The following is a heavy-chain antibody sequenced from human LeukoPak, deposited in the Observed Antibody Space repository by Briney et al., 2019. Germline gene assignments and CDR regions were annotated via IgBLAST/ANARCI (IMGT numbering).Heavy chain of an antibody. CDR2: ISAYNGNT. V-gene: IGHV1-18*01. CDR1: GYTYTSYG. J-gene: IGHJ5*02. CDR3: ARDRAGYCSSTSCYPGHSITDNNWFDP. D-gene: IGHD2-2*01. Sequence: ASVKVSCKASGYTYTSYGISWVRQAPGQGLEWMGWISAYNGNTNNAQKLQGRVTMTTDTSTSTAYMELRSLRSDDTAVYYCARDRAGYCSSTSCYPGHSITDNNWFDPWGQGTLVTVSS.